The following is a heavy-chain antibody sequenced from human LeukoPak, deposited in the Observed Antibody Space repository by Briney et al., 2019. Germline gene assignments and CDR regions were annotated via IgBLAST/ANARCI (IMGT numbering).Heavy chain of an antibody. CDR2: ISGSGGRT. V-gene: IGHV3-23*01. J-gene: IGHJ4*02. Sequence: GGSLRLSCAASGFTFSSYAMGWVRQAPGKGLEWVSAISGSGGRTYYADSVKGRFTSSRDNTKNTLYLKMNSLRAEDTAVYYCAKAPPSGLITIGYWGQGTLVTVSS. CDR3: AKAPPSGLITIGY. CDR1: GFTFSSYA. D-gene: IGHD3-10*01.